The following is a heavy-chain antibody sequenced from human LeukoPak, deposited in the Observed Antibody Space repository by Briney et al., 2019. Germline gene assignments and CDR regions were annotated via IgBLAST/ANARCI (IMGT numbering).Heavy chain of an antibody. CDR3: ARRDISSGWSFDY. Sequence: SETLSLTCTVSGGSISNYHWSWIRQPAGKGLEWIGQIHTSGSTNYNPPLKSRVTMSIDTPENQLSLTIRSVTAADTAVYYCARRDISSGWSFDYWGQGILVTVSS. CDR1: GGSISNYH. CDR2: IHTSGST. D-gene: IGHD6-19*01. J-gene: IGHJ4*02. V-gene: IGHV4-4*07.